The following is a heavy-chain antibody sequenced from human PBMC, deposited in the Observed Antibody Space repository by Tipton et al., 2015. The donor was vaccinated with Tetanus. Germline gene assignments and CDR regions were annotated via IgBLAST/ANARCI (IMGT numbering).Heavy chain of an antibody. J-gene: IGHJ4*02. D-gene: IGHD5-12*01. CDR2: NNHNGNS. V-gene: IGHV4-34*01. CDR1: GTSLSGYY. CDR3: ARVRRGATTDLDY. Sequence: TLSLTCAVHGTSLSGYYWSWIRQAPGKGLEWIGENNHNGNSYYNPSLKSRVTISLDTSKNQFSLKLSSVTAADTAVYYCARVRRGATTDLDYWGQGTLVTVSS.